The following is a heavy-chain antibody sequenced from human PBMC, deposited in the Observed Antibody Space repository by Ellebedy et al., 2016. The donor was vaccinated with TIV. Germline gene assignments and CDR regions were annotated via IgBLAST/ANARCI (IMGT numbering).Heavy chain of an antibody. CDR2: IHTGGDT. Sequence: GESLKISCAASGFTVSYTYMSWVRQAPGKGLEWVSVIHTGGDTYYADSVKGRFTISRDSSKNTLYLQMNSLRAEDTAVYYCARGVGSGWFDPWGQGTLVTVSS. D-gene: IGHD2-15*01. CDR1: GFTVSYTY. CDR3: ARGVGSGWFDP. V-gene: IGHV3-53*01. J-gene: IGHJ5*02.